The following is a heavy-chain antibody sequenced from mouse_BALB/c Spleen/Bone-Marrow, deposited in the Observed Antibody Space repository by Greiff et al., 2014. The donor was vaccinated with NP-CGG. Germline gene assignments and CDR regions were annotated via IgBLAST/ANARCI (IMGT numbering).Heavy chain of an antibody. J-gene: IGHJ3*01. CDR2: INPSTGYT. D-gene: IGHD2-10*01. V-gene: IGHV1-7*01. CDR3: ASYRFAY. CDR1: DYTFTNYW. Sequence: SGAELAKPGASMKMSCKASDYTFTNYWMHWVKQRPGQGLEWIGYINPSTGYTEYNQKSKDKATLTADKSSSTAYMQLSRLTSEDSAVYYCASYRFAYWGQGTLVTVSA.